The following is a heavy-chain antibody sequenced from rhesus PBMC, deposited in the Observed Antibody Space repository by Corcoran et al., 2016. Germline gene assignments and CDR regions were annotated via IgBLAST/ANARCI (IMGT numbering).Heavy chain of an antibody. Sequence: QVTLKESGPALVIPTETLTLTCTFSVFSLTTSGMGVGWIRQPPWKTLEWLAHIYGDDDKRYSTSLKSRLTISKDTSKNQVVLTMTNMDPVYTATYYCVRSGGIPASTIDYWGQGVLVTVSS. CDR2: IYGDDDK. CDR3: VRSGGIPASTIDY. CDR1: VFSLTTSGMG. V-gene: IGHV2-1*01. J-gene: IGHJ4*01. D-gene: IGHD6-31*01.